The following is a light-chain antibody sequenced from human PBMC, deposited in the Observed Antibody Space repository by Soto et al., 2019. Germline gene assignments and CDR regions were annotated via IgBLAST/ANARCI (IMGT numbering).Light chain of an antibody. CDR3: QQSYTTPPLT. V-gene: IGKV1-39*01. Sequence: DIQMTQSPSSLSASVGDRVTITCRASQTISSYLNWYQQKPGRAPILLISYASSLQSGVPSRFSGSGSGTDFTLTISSLQPEHSATYYCQQSYTTPPLTFGGGTKVGIK. CDR1: QTISSY. CDR2: YAS. J-gene: IGKJ4*01.